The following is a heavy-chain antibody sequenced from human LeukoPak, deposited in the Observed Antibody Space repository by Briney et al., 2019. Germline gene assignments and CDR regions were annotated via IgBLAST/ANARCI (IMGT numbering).Heavy chain of an antibody. Sequence: PGGSLRLSCAASGFTVSSNYMSWVRQAPGRGLEWVSVIYSGGSTYYADSAKGRFTISRDNSKNTLYLQMNSLRAEDTAVYYCAAITMVRGWVFDYWGQGTLVTVSS. CDR3: AAITMVRGWVFDY. D-gene: IGHD3-10*01. V-gene: IGHV3-66*01. CDR1: GFTVSSNY. CDR2: IYSGGST. J-gene: IGHJ4*02.